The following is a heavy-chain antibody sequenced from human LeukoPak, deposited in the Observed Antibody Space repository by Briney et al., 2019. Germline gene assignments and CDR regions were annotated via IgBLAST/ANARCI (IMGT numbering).Heavy chain of an antibody. D-gene: IGHD2-21*01. CDR3: AKDLGGCGTECYSY. CDR2: ISSSGGST. CDR1: GFTFSSYV. J-gene: IGHJ4*02. Sequence: GRSLRLSCAASGFTFSSYVMSWVRQAPGKGLEWVSSISSSGGSTYYADSVKGRFTISRDNSKNTLCLQMNSLRAEDTAVYYCAKDLGGCGTECYSYWGQGTLVTVSS. V-gene: IGHV3-23*01.